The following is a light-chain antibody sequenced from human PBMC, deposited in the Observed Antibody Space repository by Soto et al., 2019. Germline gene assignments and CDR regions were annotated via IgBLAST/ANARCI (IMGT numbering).Light chain of an antibody. V-gene: IGKV1-17*03. Sequence: DIHMTQSPSAMSASVGDRVTITCRASQCVNNYLAWFQQKPGKVPKRLIYAASSLQSGVPSRFSGSGSATEFTLTISNLQPEDVATYYCLQSNRYPWTFGQGTKVDIK. CDR2: AAS. CDR3: LQSNRYPWT. CDR1: QCVNNY. J-gene: IGKJ1*01.